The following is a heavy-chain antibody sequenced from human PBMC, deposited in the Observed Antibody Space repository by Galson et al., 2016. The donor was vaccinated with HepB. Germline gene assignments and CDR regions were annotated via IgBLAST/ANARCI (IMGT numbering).Heavy chain of an antibody. CDR1: GYSFTNYW. D-gene: IGHD3-16*01. V-gene: IGHV5-51*01. CDR3: ARGGGIVTTTGFDY. Sequence: QSGAEVKKPGESLKISRQGSGYSFTNYWIGWVRQMPGKGLEWMGIIYPGDSDTRYSPSFPGQVTISADKSIGTAFLQWSSLQASDTAMYYCARGGGIVTTTGFDYWGRGTLLTVSS. J-gene: IGHJ4*02. CDR2: IYPGDSDT.